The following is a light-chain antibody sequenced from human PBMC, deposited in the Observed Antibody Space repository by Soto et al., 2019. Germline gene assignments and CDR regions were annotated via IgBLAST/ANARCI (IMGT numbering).Light chain of an antibody. Sequence: IVMTDSPSTLSLSPWERATLSCRAIQSVSSNYLAWYQQKPGQAPRLLIHGASTRATGIPARFSGSGSGTEFTLTISSLQSEDFAVYYCQQYNKWPPVTFGGGTKVDIK. CDR2: GAS. J-gene: IGKJ4*01. CDR1: QSVSSN. V-gene: IGKV3-15*01. CDR3: QQYNKWPPVT.